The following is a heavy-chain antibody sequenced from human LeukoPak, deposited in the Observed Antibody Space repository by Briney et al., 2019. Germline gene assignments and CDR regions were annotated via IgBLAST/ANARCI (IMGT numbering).Heavy chain of an antibody. CDR2: LWRDGSNK. V-gene: IGHV3-33*01. Sequence: PGGSLRLSCAASGFTFSSYGMHWVRQAPGKGLEWVAVLWRDGSNKYYADSVKGRFTISRDNPENTLYLQMNSLRAEDTAVYYCARSNSGSYYGWFDPWGQGTLVTVSS. J-gene: IGHJ5*02. D-gene: IGHD1-26*01. CDR3: ARSNSGSYYGWFDP. CDR1: GFTFSSYG.